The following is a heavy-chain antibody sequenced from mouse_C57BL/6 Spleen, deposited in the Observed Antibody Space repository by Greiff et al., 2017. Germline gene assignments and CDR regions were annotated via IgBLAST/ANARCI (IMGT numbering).Heavy chain of an antibody. Sequence: EVQLMESGGGLVQPGGSMKLSCVASGFTFSNYWMNWVRQSPEKGLEWVAQIRLKSDNYATHYAESVKGRFTISRDDSKSSVYLQMNNLRAEDTGIYYCTDYYSNTWFAYWGQGTLVTVSA. CDR3: TDYYSNTWFAY. D-gene: IGHD2-5*01. CDR2: IRLKSDNYAT. V-gene: IGHV6-3*01. CDR1: GFTFSNYW. J-gene: IGHJ3*01.